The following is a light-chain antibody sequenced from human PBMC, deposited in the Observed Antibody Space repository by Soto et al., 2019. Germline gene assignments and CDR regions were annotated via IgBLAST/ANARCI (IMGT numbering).Light chain of an antibody. J-gene: IGLJ2*01. CDR3: QTWGSGIRVV. CDR2: LNSDGSH. V-gene: IGLV4-69*01. Sequence: QSVLTQSPSACASLEASVKLTCNVSSGHSSYAIAWHQQQPEKGPRYLMKLNSDGSHSKGDGIPDRFSGSSSGAERYLTISSLQSEDEADYYCQTWGSGIRVVFGGGTKLTVL. CDR1: SGHSSYA.